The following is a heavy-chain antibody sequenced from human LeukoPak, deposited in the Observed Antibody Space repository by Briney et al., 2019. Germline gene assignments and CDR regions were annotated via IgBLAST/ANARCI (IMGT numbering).Heavy chain of an antibody. Sequence: AGGSLRLSCAASGFTFSSYSMNWVRQAPGKGLEWVSYISSSSSTIYYADSVKGRFTISRDNAKNSLYLQMNSLRAEDTAVYYCARMTKEGYCSGGSCYMAGWYFDLWGRGTLVTVSS. V-gene: IGHV3-48*01. CDR2: ISSSSSTI. J-gene: IGHJ2*01. CDR3: ARMTKEGYCSGGSCYMAGWYFDL. CDR1: GFTFSSYS. D-gene: IGHD2-15*01.